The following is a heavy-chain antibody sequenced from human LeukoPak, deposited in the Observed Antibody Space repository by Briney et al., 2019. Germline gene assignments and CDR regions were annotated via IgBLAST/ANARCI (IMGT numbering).Heavy chain of an antibody. J-gene: IGHJ4*02. CDR2: IIPIFGTA. CDR3: AREGYYDSSGYYPYFDY. D-gene: IGHD3-22*01. V-gene: IGHV1-69*01. CDR1: GGTFISYA. Sequence: GSSVKVSCKASGGTFISYAISWVRQAPGQGLEWMGGIIPIFGTANYAQKFQGRVTITADESTSTAYMELSSLRSEDTAVYYCAREGYYDSSGYYPYFDYWGQGTLVTVSS.